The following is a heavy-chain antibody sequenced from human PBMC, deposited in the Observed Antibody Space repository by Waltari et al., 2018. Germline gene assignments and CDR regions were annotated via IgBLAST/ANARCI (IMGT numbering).Heavy chain of an antibody. CDR3: ARVDYDSSGSVLFDY. D-gene: IGHD3-22*01. Sequence: QVQLVQSGAEVKKPGSSVKVSCKASGGTFSSYAIRWVRQAPGQGLEWMGWIRPILGTANYAKKFQGRGTITADESTSTAYMELSSLRSEDTAVYYGARVDYDSSGSVLFDYWGQGTLVTVSS. J-gene: IGHJ4*02. CDR2: IRPILGTA. CDR1: GGTFSSYA. V-gene: IGHV1-69*01.